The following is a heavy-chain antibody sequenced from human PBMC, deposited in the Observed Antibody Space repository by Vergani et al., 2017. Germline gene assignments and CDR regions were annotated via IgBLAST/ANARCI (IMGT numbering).Heavy chain of an antibody. V-gene: IGHV5-51*03. CDR3: ARRRHAGSYFWAPNWSVP. Sequence: EVQLIQSGTEVRKPGESLKISCKDSGDNFNNYWIGWVRQMPGKGLEWMAVIYPLNSETVYSPSFQGQVTISADKSINTAYLQWSSLKATDTAMYYCARRRHAGSYFWAPNWSVPWCQGTLVTVSS. CDR1: GDNFNNYW. D-gene: IGHD3-10*01. J-gene: IGHJ5*02. CDR2: IYPLNSET.